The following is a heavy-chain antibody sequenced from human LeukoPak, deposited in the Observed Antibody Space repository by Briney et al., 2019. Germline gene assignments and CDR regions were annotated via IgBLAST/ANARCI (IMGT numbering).Heavy chain of an antibody. J-gene: IGHJ4*02. Sequence: NGSGPTLVRPTQTLTLTCTFSGFSLTTNGVAVGWIRQPPGKALEWLALIFWNEGKRYSPSLQSRLTITKDTSKNQVVLTMTNLDPVDTATYYCAHSYPRCSTSICYSYFDDWGQGTLVTVSS. CDR2: IFWNEGK. D-gene: IGHD2-2*02. CDR3: AHSYPRCSTSICYSYFDD. CDR1: GFSLTTNGVA. V-gene: IGHV2-5*01.